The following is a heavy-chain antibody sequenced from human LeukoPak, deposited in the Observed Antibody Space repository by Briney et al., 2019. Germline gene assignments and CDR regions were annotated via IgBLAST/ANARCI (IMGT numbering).Heavy chain of an antibody. CDR3: VKTSLQGNGWSDFDY. D-gene: IGHD2-15*01. CDR2: IRNKVNSYST. J-gene: IGHJ4*02. CDR1: GFVFSDHY. V-gene: IGHV3-72*01. Sequence: TGGSLRLSCVASGFVFSDHYMDWVRQAPGKGLEHVARIRNKVNSYSTEHAASMKDRFTISRDDSKNSLYLQMNSLEIEDTAVYYCVKTSLQGNGWSDFDYWGQGTLVTVSS.